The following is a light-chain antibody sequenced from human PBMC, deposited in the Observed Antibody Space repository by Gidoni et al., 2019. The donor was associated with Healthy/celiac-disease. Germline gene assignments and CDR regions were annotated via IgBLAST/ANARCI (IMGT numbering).Light chain of an antibody. V-gene: IGKV3-11*01. Sequence: EIVLTQSPATLSLSPGERATLSCRASQSVSSYLAWYQQKPGQAPRLLIYDASNRATGTPARFSGSGSGTDFTLTISSLEPEDFAVYYCQQRSNWPLSYTFGQGTKLEIK. CDR1: QSVSSY. CDR3: QQRSNWPLSYT. J-gene: IGKJ2*01. CDR2: DAS.